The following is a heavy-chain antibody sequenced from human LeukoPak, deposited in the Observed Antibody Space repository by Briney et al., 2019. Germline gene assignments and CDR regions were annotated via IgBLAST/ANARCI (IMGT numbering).Heavy chain of an antibody. CDR1: GGSISSSSYY. Sequence: SETLSLTCTVSGGSISSSSYYWGWIRQPPGKGLEWIGSIYYSGSTYYNPSLKSRVTISVDTSKNQFSLKLSSVTAADTAVYYCARGRGYSYGNYYYYYMDVWGKGTTVTISS. V-gene: IGHV4-39*07. J-gene: IGHJ6*03. D-gene: IGHD5-18*01. CDR2: IYYSGST. CDR3: ARGRGYSYGNYYYYYMDV.